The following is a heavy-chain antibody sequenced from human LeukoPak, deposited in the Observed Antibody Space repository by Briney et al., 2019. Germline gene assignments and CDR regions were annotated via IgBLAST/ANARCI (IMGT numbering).Heavy chain of an antibody. D-gene: IGHD1-26*01. V-gene: IGHV1-69*13. CDR3: AIPRGSYYPAYYYYGMDV. CDR2: IIPIFGTA. Sequence: SVKVSCKASGGTFSSYAISWVGQAPGQGLEGMGGIIPIFGTANYAQKFQGRVTITADESASTAYMELSSLRSEDAAVYYRAIPRGSYYPAYYYYGMDVWGQGTTVTVSS. CDR1: GGTFSSYA. J-gene: IGHJ6*02.